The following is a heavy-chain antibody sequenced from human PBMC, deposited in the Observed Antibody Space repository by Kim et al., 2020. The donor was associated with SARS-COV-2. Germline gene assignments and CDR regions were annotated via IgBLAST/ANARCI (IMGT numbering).Heavy chain of an antibody. D-gene: IGHD5-12*01. CDR2: IRSKAYGETT. Sequence: GGSLRLSCTPSGFTFGDYGLSWFRQAPGKGLEWVGFIRSKAYGETTEYAASVKGRFTISRDDSKNIAYLQMNSLKIEDTAVYYCTAHPSGYSGYDLGYWGQGTLVTVSS. CDR1: GFTFGDYG. J-gene: IGHJ4*02. V-gene: IGHV3-49*03. CDR3: TAHPSGYSGYDLGY.